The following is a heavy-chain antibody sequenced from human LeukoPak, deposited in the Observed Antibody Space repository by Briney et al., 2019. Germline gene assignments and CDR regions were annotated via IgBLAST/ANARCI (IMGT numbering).Heavy chain of an antibody. CDR2: SYTGGNT. CDR1: GFTVSSNY. V-gene: IGHV3-66*01. J-gene: IGHJ4*02. Sequence: PGGSLRLSCAASGFTVSSNYMSWVRQAPGKGLEWVSVSYTGGNTHYADSVKGRFTLSRDNSKNTVYLQMNSLRVGDTAMYYCASISDLLYYFDSWGQGTLVTVSS. CDR3: ASISDLLYYFDS.